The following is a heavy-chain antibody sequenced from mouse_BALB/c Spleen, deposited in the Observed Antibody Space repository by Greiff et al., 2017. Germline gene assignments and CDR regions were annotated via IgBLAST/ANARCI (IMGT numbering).Heavy chain of an antibody. V-gene: IGHV2-6-7*01. J-gene: IGHJ4*01. Sequence: VKLMESGPGLVAPSQSLSITCTVSGFSLTGYGVNWVRQPPGKGLEWLGMIWGDGSTDYNSALKSRLSISKDNSKSQVFLKMNSLQTDDTARYYCAREPHTYYYAMDYWGQGTSVTVSS. CDR3: AREPHTYYYAMDY. CDR1: GFSLTGYG. CDR2: IWGDGST. D-gene: IGHD5-1-1*01.